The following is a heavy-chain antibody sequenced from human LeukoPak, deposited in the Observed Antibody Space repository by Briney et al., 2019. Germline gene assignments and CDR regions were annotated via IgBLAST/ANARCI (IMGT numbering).Heavy chain of an antibody. D-gene: IGHD6-25*01. J-gene: IGHJ4*02. Sequence: GGSLRLPCAASGFTFSSYVMSWVRQAPGKGLEWVSAITGNSDSTYYADSVKGRFTISRDNSKNTLYLQMNSLRVEDTAVYFCAKGSSSARPYYFDYWGQGTLVTVSS. CDR3: AKGSSSARPYYFDY. CDR1: GFTFSSYV. V-gene: IGHV3-23*01. CDR2: ITGNSDST.